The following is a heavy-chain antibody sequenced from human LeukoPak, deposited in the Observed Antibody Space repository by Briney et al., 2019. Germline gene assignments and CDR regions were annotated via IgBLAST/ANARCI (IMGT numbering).Heavy chain of an antibody. V-gene: IGHV1-69*05. CDR2: IIPIFGTA. CDR3: ARGQDIVVVPAALGSDAFDI. J-gene: IGHJ3*02. CDR1: GGTFSSYA. D-gene: IGHD2-2*01. Sequence: SVKVSCTASGGTFSSYAISWVRQAPGQGLEWMGRIIPIFGTANYEQKFQGRVTITTDESTSTAYMELSSLRSEDTAVYYCARGQDIVVVPAALGSDAFDIWGQGTMVTVSS.